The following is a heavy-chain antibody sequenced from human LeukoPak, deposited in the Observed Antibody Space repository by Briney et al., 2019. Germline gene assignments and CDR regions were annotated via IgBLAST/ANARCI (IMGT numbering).Heavy chain of an antibody. J-gene: IGHJ3*02. CDR1: GFTVSSNY. CDR3: ARGGSCLSAFDI. D-gene: IGHD1-26*01. CDR2: IYSGGST. V-gene: IGHV3-53*01. Sequence: GGSLRLSCAASGFTVSSNYMSWVRQAPAKGLKWVSIIYSGGSTFYAHSVKGRFTISRDNSKKTLYLQMNSLRADDTAVYYCARGGSCLSAFDIWGQGTMVTVSS.